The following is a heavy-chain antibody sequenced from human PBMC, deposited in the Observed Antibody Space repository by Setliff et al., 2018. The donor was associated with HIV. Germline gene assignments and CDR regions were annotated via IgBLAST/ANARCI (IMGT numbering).Heavy chain of an antibody. CDR3: ARAHFLVAMTRNWFDP. D-gene: IGHD5-12*01. J-gene: IGHJ5*02. CDR2: INPKSGVA. V-gene: IGHV1-18*01. Sequence: ASVKVSCKASGYTFTSYGISWVRQAPGQGLEWIGRINPKSGVADYLKKFQGRVTMTTDTSTNTAHMELIRPRFDDTAAYYCARAHFLVAMTRNWFDPWGQGTLVTVSS. CDR1: GYTFTSYG.